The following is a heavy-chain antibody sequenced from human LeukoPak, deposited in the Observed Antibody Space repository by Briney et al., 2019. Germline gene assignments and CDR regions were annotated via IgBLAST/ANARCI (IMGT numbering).Heavy chain of an antibody. CDR1: GFTVSSNY. J-gene: IGHJ6*03. CDR2: IYSGGST. D-gene: IGHD3-16*01. Sequence: GGSLRLSCAASGFTVSSNYMSWARQAPGKGLEWVSVIYSGGSTYYADSVKGRFTISRDNSKNTLYLQMNSLRVEDTAVYYCAKPAYAGYYYYMDVWGKGTTVTVSS. V-gene: IGHV3-66*04. CDR3: AKPAYAGYYYYMDV.